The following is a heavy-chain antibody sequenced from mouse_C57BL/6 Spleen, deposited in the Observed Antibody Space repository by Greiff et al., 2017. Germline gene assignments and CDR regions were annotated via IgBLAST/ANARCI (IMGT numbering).Heavy chain of an antibody. Sequence: QVQLKESGAELAKPGASVTLSCKASGYTFTSYWMHWVKQRPGQGLEWIGYINPSSGYTKYNQKFKDKATLTADKSSSTAYMQLSSLTYEDSAVYYCAREGPSGYYAMDYWGQGTSVTVSS. CDR2: INPSSGYT. CDR1: GYTFTSYW. V-gene: IGHV1-7*01. CDR3: AREGPSGYYAMDY. D-gene: IGHD3-1*01. J-gene: IGHJ4*01.